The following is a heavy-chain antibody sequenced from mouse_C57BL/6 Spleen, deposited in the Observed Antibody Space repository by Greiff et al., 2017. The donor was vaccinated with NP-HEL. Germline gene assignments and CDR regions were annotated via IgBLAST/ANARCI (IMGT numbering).Heavy chain of an antibody. V-gene: IGHV1-82*01. CDR3: ARERYYGSSFYWYFDV. J-gene: IGHJ1*03. D-gene: IGHD1-1*01. Sequence: VKLMESGPELVKPGASVKISCKASGYAFSSSWMNWVKQRPGKGLEWIGRIYPGDGDTNYNGKFKGKATLTADKSSSTAYMQLSSLTSEDSAVYFCARERYYGSSFYWYFDVWGTGTTVTVSS. CDR2: IYPGDGDT. CDR1: GYAFSSSW.